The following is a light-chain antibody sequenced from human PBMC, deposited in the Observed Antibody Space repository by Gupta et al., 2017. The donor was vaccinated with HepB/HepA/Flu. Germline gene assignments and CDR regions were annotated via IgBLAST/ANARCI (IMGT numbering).Light chain of an antibody. J-gene: IGKJ4*01. CDR3: QQRGNWPLT. Sequence: EIVLTQSPATLSLSPGERATLSCRASQSISSYLAWYQQKPGQAPRLLIYDASNRATGIPARFSGSGSGTDFTLTISSLEPEDFAVYYCQQRGNWPLTFGGGTXVEIK. CDR2: DAS. V-gene: IGKV3-11*01. CDR1: QSISSY.